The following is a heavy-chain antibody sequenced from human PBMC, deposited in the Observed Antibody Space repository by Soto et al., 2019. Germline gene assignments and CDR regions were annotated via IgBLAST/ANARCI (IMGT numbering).Heavy chain of an antibody. Sequence: GGSLRLSCAASGFTFSSYEMNWVRQAPGKGLEWVSYISSSGSTIYYADSVKGRFAISRDNAKNSLYLQMNSLRAEDTAVYYCARGGSGWLEYFQHWGQGTLVTVSS. CDR1: GFTFSSYE. CDR3: ARGGSGWLEYFQH. V-gene: IGHV3-48*03. D-gene: IGHD6-19*01. CDR2: ISSSGSTI. J-gene: IGHJ1*01.